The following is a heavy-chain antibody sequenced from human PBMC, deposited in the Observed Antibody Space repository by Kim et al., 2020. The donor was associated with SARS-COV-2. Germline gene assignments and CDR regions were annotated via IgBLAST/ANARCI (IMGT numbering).Heavy chain of an antibody. V-gene: IGHV3-7*03. D-gene: IGHD2-2*01. J-gene: IGHJ4*02. CDR2: IKQDGTDK. Sequence: GGSLRLSCAASGFTFRNFWMSWVRQAPGKGLEWVANIKQDGTDKYQVDSVKGRFTISRDNAKNSLYLQMNSLRAEDTAVYYCAKEYCTGTRCTWGFDSWGQGTQVTVSA. CDR3: AKEYCTGTRCTWGFDS. CDR1: GFTFRNFW.